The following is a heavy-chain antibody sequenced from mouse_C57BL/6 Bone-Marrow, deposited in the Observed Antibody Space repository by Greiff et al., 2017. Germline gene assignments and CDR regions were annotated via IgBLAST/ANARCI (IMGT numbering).Heavy chain of an antibody. Sequence: EVQLQQSGPELVKPGASVKISCKASGYSFTGYYMNWVKQSPEKSLEWIGEINPSTGGTTYNQKFKAKATLTVDKSSSTAYMQLKSLTSEDSAVYYCARHHYYGSSYGFAYWGQGTLVTVSA. D-gene: IGHD1-1*01. J-gene: IGHJ3*01. CDR1: GYSFTGYY. CDR3: ARHHYYGSSYGFAY. CDR2: INPSTGGT. V-gene: IGHV1-42*01.